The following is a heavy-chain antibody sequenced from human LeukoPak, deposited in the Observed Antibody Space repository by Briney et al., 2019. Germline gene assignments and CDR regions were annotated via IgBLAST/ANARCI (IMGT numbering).Heavy chain of an antibody. CDR3: ARGDWLPLPYAFDH. V-gene: IGHV4-34*01. CDR2: INHSGST. CDR1: GGSFSGYY. Sequence: SETLSLTCAVYGGSFSGYYWSWIRQPPGKGLEWIGEINHSGSTNYNPSLKSRVTISVDTSKNQFSLKLSSVTAADTAVYYCARGDWLPLPYAFDHWGQGTLVTV. D-gene: IGHD5-12*01. J-gene: IGHJ4*02.